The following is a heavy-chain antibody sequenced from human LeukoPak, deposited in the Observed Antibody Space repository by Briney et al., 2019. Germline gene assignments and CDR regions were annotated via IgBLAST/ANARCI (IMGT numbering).Heavy chain of an antibody. CDR1: GFTFSNYW. D-gene: IGHD3-22*01. CDR2: INSDGINT. V-gene: IGHV3-74*01. J-gene: IGHJ4*02. Sequence: GGSLRLSCAASGFTFSNYWMHWVRHAPGKGVVWVSRINSDGINTSYADSVKGRFTISRDNSKNTLYLQMNSLRAEDTAVYYCAKDSTHYRVWDDYDSTGLTYWGQGTLVTVSS. CDR3: AKDSTHYRVWDDYDSTGLTY.